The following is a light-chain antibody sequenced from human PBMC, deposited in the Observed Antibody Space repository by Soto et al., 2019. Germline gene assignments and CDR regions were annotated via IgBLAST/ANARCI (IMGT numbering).Light chain of an antibody. CDR2: GAS. J-gene: IGKJ5*01. Sequence: EIVMTQSPDTVYVSPGERATLSCRASRGLASSYLGWYQQRPGLPPRLLIYGASSRATGIPDRFSGSGSGTDFTLTISRLEPEDFALYFCQQYGDSPPGTFGQGTRLEIK. CDR3: QQYGDSPPGT. V-gene: IGKV3-20*01. CDR1: RGLASSY.